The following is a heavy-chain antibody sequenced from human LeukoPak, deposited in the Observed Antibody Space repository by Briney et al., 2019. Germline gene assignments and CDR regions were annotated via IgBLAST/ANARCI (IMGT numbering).Heavy chain of an antibody. CDR3: ARSDITIFGVVIMPLDY. CDR1: GGTLSSYA. V-gene: IGHV1-69*04. J-gene: IGHJ4*02. Sequence: ASVKVSCKASGGTLSSYAISWVRQAPGQGLEWMGRIIPILGIANYAQKFQGRVTITADKSTSTAYMELSSLRSEDTAVYYCARSDITIFGVVIMPLDYWGQGTLVTVSS. CDR2: IIPILGIA. D-gene: IGHD3-3*01.